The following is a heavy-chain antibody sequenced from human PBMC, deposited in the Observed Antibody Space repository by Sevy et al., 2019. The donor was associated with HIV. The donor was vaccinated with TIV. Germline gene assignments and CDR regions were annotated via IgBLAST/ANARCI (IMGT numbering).Heavy chain of an antibody. D-gene: IGHD3-22*01. Sequence: GGSLRLSCAASGFTVSDNHMNWVRQAPGKGLEWVSVIYSSDRTDYADSVKGRFTVSRDNSKDTLYLQMNSLRAEDTAVDYCAGDRVTYYYDSSGYYTSGYGMDVWGQGTTVTVS. J-gene: IGHJ6*02. V-gene: IGHV3-53*01. CDR2: IYSSDRT. CDR1: GFTVSDNH. CDR3: AGDRVTYYYDSSGYYTSGYGMDV.